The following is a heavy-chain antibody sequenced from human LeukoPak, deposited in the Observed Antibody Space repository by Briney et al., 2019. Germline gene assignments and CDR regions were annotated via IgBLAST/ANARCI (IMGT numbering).Heavy chain of an antibody. CDR1: VFTFRTYW. V-gene: IGHV3-7*01. D-gene: IGHD5-24*01. CDR3: ATISAQTFDI. CDR2: IKPDGSDK. Sequence: GGSLRLSCVGSVFTFRTYWVNWVRQAPGKGLEWVANIKPDGSDKYYVDSARGRFTVSRDNAKNSAFLQMNSLRAEDTAIYYCATISAQTFDIWGQGTLVSVSS. J-gene: IGHJ3*02.